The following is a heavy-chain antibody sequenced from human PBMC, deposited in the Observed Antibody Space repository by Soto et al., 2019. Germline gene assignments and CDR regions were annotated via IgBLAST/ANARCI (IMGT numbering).Heavy chain of an antibody. D-gene: IGHD3-22*01. V-gene: IGHV4-61*01. CDR2: IYYSGST. J-gene: IGHJ5*02. Sequence: SETLSLTXTVSGGSVSSGNYYWSWIRQPPGKGLEWIAYIYYSGSTNYNPSLKSRVAISVDTSKNQFSLKLSSVTAADTAIYYCARSNSGYYKWFDPWGQGTLVTVSS. CDR3: ARSNSGYYKWFDP. CDR1: GGSVSSGNYY.